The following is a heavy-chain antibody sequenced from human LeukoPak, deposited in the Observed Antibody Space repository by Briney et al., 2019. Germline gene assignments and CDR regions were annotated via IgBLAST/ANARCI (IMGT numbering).Heavy chain of an antibody. V-gene: IGHV3-23*01. CDR1: GFTFSSYG. CDR2: ISGSGGST. CDR3: AKDPFYDSSGYSWFDR. D-gene: IGHD3-22*01. Sequence: PGGSLRLSCAASGFTFSSYGMSWVRQAPGKGLEWVSAISGSGGSTYYADSVKGRFTISRDNSKNTLYLQMNSLRAEDTAVYYCAKDPFYDSSGYSWFDRWGQGTLVTVSS. J-gene: IGHJ5*02.